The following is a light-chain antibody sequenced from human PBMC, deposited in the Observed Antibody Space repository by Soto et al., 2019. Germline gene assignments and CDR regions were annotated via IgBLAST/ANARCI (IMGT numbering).Light chain of an antibody. V-gene: IGKV1-12*01. CDR2: AAS. J-gene: IGKJ1*01. CDR1: QDIGRR. Sequence: DRVTITCRASQDIGRRLAWFQQKPGEAPKYLIQAASSLQGGVPSTFSGSGSGTDFTLTINTLHPEDFATYYCLKVYSFPRTFGQGTKVDIK. CDR3: LKVYSFPRT.